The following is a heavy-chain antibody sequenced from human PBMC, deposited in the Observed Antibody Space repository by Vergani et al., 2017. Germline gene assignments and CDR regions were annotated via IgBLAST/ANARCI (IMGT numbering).Heavy chain of an antibody. D-gene: IGHD1-1*01. CDR2: IIPIFGTA. Sequence: QVQLVQSGAEVKKPGASVKVSCKASGYTFTSYGISWVRQAPGQGLEWMGGIIPIFGTANYAQKFQGRVTITADESTSTAYMELSSLRSEDTAVYYCARVQLERLAGYYYYYGMDVWGQGTTVTVSS. CDR1: GYTFTSYG. V-gene: IGHV1-69*13. J-gene: IGHJ6*02. CDR3: ARVQLERLAGYYYYYGMDV.